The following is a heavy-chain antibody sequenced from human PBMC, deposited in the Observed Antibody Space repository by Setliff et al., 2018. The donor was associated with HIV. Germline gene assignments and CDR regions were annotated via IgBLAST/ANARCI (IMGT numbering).Heavy chain of an antibody. CDR1: GGSMSRFY. D-gene: IGHD3-22*01. J-gene: IGHJ4*02. CDR3: ARGGGTMMSIPNRFDF. V-gene: IGHV4-59*08. Sequence: PSETLSLTCTVSGGSMSRFYWTWIRQPPGKGLEWIGFVYSTGSINYSPSFRGRLTISLDTSKNQFSLNLSSVTAADTAVYFCARGGGTMMSIPNRFDFGGLGTLVTVSS. CDR2: VYSTGSI.